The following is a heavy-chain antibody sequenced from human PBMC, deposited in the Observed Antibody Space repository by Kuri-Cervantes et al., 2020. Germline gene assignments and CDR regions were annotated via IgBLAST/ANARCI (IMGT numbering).Heavy chain of an antibody. D-gene: IGHD2-2*01. J-gene: IGHJ2*01. CDR3: TTVIDIVVVPAAMRGYWYFDL. Sequence: GGSLRLSCAASGFTFSTAWMSWVRQAPGKGLEWVGRIKSKTDGGTTDYAAPVKGRFTISRDDSKNTLYLQMNSLKTEDTAVYYCTTVIDIVVVPAAMRGYWYFDLWGRGTLVTVSS. CDR1: GFTFSTAW. V-gene: IGHV3-15*01. CDR2: IKSKTDGGTT.